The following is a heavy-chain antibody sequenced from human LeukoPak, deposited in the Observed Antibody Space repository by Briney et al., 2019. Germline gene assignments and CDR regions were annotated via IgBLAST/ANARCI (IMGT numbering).Heavy chain of an antibody. CDR3: ARVVPAANYYYYMDV. D-gene: IGHD2-2*01. CDR2: INHSGST. V-gene: IGHV4-34*01. Sequence: SETLSLTCAVYGGSFSGYYWSWIRQPPGKGLEWIGEINHSGSTNYNPPLKSRVTISVDTSKNQFSLKLSSVTAADTAVYYCARVVPAANYYYYMDVRGKGTTVTISS. J-gene: IGHJ6*03. CDR1: GGSFSGYY.